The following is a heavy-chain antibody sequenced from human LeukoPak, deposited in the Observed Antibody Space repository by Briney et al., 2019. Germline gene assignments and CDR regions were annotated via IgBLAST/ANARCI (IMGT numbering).Heavy chain of an antibody. CDR2: IYYRGST. J-gene: IGHJ4*02. Sequence: SETLSLTCTVSGGSISSYYWSWIRQPPGKGLEWIGYIYYRGSTNYNPSLKSRVTISVDTSKNQFSLKLSSVTAADTAVYYCARANYDILTGYSYYFDYWGQGTLVTVSS. CDR3: ARANYDILTGYSYYFDY. CDR1: GGSISSYY. D-gene: IGHD3-9*01. V-gene: IGHV4-59*01.